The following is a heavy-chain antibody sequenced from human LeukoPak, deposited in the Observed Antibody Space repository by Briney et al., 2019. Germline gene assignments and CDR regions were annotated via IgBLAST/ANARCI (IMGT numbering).Heavy chain of an antibody. V-gene: IGHV3-13*01. CDR3: ARVAQYYDYVWGSSDAFDI. D-gene: IGHD3-16*01. Sequence: PGGSLRLSCSASGFTFSSYVMHWVHQATGKGLEWVSAIGTAGDTYYLGSVKGRFTISRENAKNSLYLQMNSLRAGDTAVYYCARVAQYYDYVWGSSDAFDIWGQGTMVTVSS. CDR2: IGTAGDT. J-gene: IGHJ3*02. CDR1: GFTFSSYV.